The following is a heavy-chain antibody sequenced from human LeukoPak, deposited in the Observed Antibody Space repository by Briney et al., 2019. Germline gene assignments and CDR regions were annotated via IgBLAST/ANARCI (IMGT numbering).Heavy chain of an antibody. CDR3: ATVGYCSGGSCYGGVD. CDR2: IYHSGST. D-gene: IGHD2-15*01. Sequence: SETLSLTCTVSGGSISSYYWSWIRQPPGKGLEWIGEIYHSGSTNYNPSLKSRVTISVDKSKNQFSLKLSSVTAADTAVYYCATVGYCSGGSCYGGVDWGQGTLVTVSS. V-gene: IGHV4-59*12. J-gene: IGHJ4*02. CDR1: GGSISSYY.